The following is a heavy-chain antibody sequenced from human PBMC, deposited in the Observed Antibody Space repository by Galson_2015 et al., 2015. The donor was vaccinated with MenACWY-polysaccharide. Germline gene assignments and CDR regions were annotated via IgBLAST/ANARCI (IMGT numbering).Heavy chain of an antibody. D-gene: IGHD4-11*01. CDR1: GGSISISSYY. Sequence: ETLSLPCTVSGGSISISSYYWGWIRQPPGKGLEWIGSIYYSGSTYYNPSLKSRVTITVDTSKNQFSLKLSSVTAADTAVYYCARGNAPEGAALYYFDYWGQGTLVTVSS. CDR3: ARGNAPEGAALYYFDY. J-gene: IGHJ4*02. CDR2: IYYSGST. V-gene: IGHV4-39*07.